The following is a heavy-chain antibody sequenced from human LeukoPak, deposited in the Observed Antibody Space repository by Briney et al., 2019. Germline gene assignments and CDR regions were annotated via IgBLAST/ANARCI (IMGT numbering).Heavy chain of an antibody. V-gene: IGHV3-21*01. Sequence: GGSLRLSCAASGFTFSSYSMNWVRQAPGKGLEWVSSISSSSSCIYYADSVKGRFTISRDNAKNSLYLQMNSLRAEDTAVYYCASGDKDFDYWGQGTLVTVSS. D-gene: IGHD7-27*01. CDR2: ISSSSSCI. J-gene: IGHJ4*02. CDR3: ASGDKDFDY. CDR1: GFTFSSYS.